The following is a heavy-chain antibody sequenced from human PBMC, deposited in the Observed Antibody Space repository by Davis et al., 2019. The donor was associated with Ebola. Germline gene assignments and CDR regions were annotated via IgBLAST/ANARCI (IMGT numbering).Heavy chain of an antibody. CDR2: IYYSGST. J-gene: IGHJ4*02. CDR3: ARFGEGAY. D-gene: IGHD2-21*01. V-gene: IGHV4-59*11. Sequence: PSETLSLTCTVSGDSISGHYWSWIRQPPGKGLEWIGYIYYSGSTNYNPSLKSRTTISVDTSKNQFSLNLSSVTAADTAVYFCARFGEGAYWGQGTLVTVSS. CDR1: GDSISGHY.